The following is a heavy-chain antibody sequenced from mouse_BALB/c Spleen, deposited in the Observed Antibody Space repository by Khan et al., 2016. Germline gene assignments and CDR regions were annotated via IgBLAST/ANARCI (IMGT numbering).Heavy chain of an antibody. V-gene: IGHV1-39*01. Sequence: VQLQQSGPEVEKPGASVKISCKASGYSFTDYNMNWVQQSNGKSLEWIGNIDPYFGSTSYNQKFKGKATLTVDKSSSTAYMQLKRLTSEDSSVXSCAREGGNYVWFAYWGQGTLVTVSA. CDR3: AREGGNYVWFAY. D-gene: IGHD2-1*01. CDR2: IDPYFGST. CDR1: GYSFTDYN. J-gene: IGHJ3*01.